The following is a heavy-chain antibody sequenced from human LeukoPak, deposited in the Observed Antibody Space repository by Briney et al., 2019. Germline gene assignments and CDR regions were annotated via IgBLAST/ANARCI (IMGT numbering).Heavy chain of an antibody. CDR3: ARDTLRFGELPAFDY. CDR2: ISGSGGST. D-gene: IGHD3-10*01. CDR1: GFTFSSYA. Sequence: PGGSLRLSCAASGFTFSSYAMSWVRQAPGKGLEWVSAISGSGGSTYYADSVKGRFTISRDNSKNTLYLQMNSLRAEDTAVYYCARDTLRFGELPAFDYWGQGTLVTVSS. J-gene: IGHJ4*02. V-gene: IGHV3-23*01.